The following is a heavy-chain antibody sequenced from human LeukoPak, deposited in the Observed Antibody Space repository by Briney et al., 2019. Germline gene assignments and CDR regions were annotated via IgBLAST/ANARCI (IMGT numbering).Heavy chain of an antibody. J-gene: IGHJ4*02. CDR2: ITSSSNSI. CDR1: GFTFSSYS. CDR3: ARSRTAMVPFDC. V-gene: IGHV3-48*01. D-gene: IGHD5-18*01. Sequence: GGSLRLSCAASGFTFSSYSMNWVRQAPGKGLEWVSYITSSSNSIYYADSVKGRFTISRDNAKNSLFLQMNSLRGEDTAVYYCARSRTAMVPFDCWGQGTLVTVSS.